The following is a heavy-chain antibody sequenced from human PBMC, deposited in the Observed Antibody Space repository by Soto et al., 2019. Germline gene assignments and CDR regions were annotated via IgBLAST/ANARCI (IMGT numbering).Heavy chain of an antibody. CDR1: GFTFSSYS. D-gene: IGHD3-22*01. Sequence: EVQLVESGGGLVQPGGSLRLSCAASGFTFSSYSMNWVRQAPGKGLEWVSYISSSSSTIYYADSVKGRFTISRDNAKNSLYLQMNSLRDEDTAVYYCAKYDSSGYYYRLGAFDIWGQGTMVTVSS. J-gene: IGHJ3*02. V-gene: IGHV3-48*02. CDR2: ISSSSSTI. CDR3: AKYDSSGYYYRLGAFDI.